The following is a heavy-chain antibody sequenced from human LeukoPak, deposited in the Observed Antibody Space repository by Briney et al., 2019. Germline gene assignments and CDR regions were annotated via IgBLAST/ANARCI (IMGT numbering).Heavy chain of an antibody. Sequence: GGSLRLSCAASGFTFSSYGMHWVRQAPGKGLEWMAVISYDGSNKYYADSVKGRFTISRDNSKNTLYLQMNSLRAEDTAVYYCAKGIAQYSSGRPDAFDIWGQGTMVTVSS. CDR2: ISYDGSNK. CDR3: AKGIAQYSSGRPDAFDI. CDR1: GFTFSSYG. J-gene: IGHJ3*02. V-gene: IGHV3-30*18. D-gene: IGHD6-19*01.